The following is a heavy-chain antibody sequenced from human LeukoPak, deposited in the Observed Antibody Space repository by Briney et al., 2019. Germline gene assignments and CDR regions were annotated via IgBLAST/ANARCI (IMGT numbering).Heavy chain of an antibody. Sequence: SETLSLTCAVYGGSFSGYYWSWIRQPPGKGLEWIGEINHSGSTNYNPSLKSRVTISVDTSKNQFSLKLSSVTAADTAVYYCARGLGRWLPVALDYWGQGTLATVSS. CDR1: GGSFSGYY. V-gene: IGHV4-34*01. J-gene: IGHJ4*02. CDR3: ARGLGRWLPVALDY. CDR2: INHSGST. D-gene: IGHD5-18*01.